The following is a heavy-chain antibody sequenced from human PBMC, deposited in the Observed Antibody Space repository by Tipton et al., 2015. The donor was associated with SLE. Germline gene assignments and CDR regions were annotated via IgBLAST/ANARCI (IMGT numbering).Heavy chain of an antibody. CDR1: GFTFNTYS. CDR3: ARGPGGDDSTGYSFDAFDV. D-gene: IGHD2-8*02. CDR2: ISSSGNYV. J-gene: IGHJ3*01. V-gene: IGHV3-21*01. Sequence: SLRLSCAASGFTFNTYSMNWVRQAPGKGLEWVSSISSSGNYVYYADSVKGRFTVSRDYAKNSLYLQMNRLRAEDTAVYYCARGPGGDDSTGYSFDAFDVWGQGTMVTVSS.